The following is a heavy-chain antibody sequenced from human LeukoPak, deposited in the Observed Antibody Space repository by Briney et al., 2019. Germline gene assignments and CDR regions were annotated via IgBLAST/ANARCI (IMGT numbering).Heavy chain of an antibody. CDR2: IYYSGST. V-gene: IGHV4-39*01. J-gene: IGHJ4*02. D-gene: IGHD1-1*01. CDR3: ARLIGDRNDSYYFDY. CDR1: GGSTSSSSYY. Sequence: PSETLSLTCTVSGGSTSSSSYYWGWIRQPPGKGLEWIGSIYYSGSTYYNPSLKSRVTISVDTSKNQFSLKLSSVTAADTAVYYCARLIGDRNDSYYFDYWGQGTLVTVSS.